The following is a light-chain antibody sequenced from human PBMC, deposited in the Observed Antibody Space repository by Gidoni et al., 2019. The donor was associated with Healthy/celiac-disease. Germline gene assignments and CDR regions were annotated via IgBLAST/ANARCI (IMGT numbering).Light chain of an antibody. V-gene: IGLV1-40*01. CDR3: QSYDSSLSGYV. J-gene: IGLJ1*01. CDR2: GNS. CDR1: SSNIGAGYD. Sequence: QSVLTQPPSVSDAPGQSVTISCTGSSSNIGAGYDVHWYQQLPGTAPKLLIYGNSNRPSGVPDRFSGSKSGTSASLAITGLQAEDEADYYCQSYDSSLSGYVFGTGTKVTVL.